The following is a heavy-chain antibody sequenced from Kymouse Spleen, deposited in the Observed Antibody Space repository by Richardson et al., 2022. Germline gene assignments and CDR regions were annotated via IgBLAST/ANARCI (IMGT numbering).Heavy chain of an antibody. CDR2: INHSGST. Sequence: QVQLQQWGAGLLKPSETLSLTCAVYGGSFSGYYWSWIRQPPGKGLEWIGEINHSGSTNYNPSLKSRVTISVDTSKNQFSLKLSSVTAADTAVYYCARGYVLLWFGESNWFDPWGQGTLVTVSS. D-gene: IGHD3-10*01. J-gene: IGHJ5*02. V-gene: IGHV4-34*01. CDR3: ARGYVLLWFGESNWFDP. CDR1: GGSFSGYY.